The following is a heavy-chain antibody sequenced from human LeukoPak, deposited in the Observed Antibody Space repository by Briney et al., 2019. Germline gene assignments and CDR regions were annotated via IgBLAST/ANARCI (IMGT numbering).Heavy chain of an antibody. J-gene: IGHJ4*02. CDR3: ARSGLWFGELRDYFDY. Sequence: PSDTLSLTCTVSGGSINSYYWNWLRQPAGKGREWIGRIYTSGSTNYNPSLKSRVTMSVDTSKNQLSLKLGSVTAADTAVYYCARSGLWFGELRDYFDYWGQGTLVTVSS. CDR2: IYTSGST. CDR1: GGSINSYY. D-gene: IGHD3-10*01. V-gene: IGHV4-4*07.